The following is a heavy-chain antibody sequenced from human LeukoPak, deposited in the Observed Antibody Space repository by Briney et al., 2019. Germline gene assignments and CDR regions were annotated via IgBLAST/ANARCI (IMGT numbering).Heavy chain of an antibody. D-gene: IGHD5-18*01. V-gene: IGHV4-39*07. CDR2: IYYSGST. J-gene: IGHJ5*02. CDR3: ARDLIPRGYSYGLNWFDP. Sequence: SETLSLTCTVSGGSISSSSYYWGWIRQPPGKGLEWIGSIYYSGSTYYNPSLKSRVTISVDTSKNQFSLKLSSVTAADTAVYYCARDLIPRGYSYGLNWFDPWGRGTLVTVSS. CDR1: GGSISSSSYY.